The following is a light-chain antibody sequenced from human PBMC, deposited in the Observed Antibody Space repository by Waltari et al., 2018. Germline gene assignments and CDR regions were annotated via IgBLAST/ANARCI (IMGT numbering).Light chain of an antibody. V-gene: IGLV1-44*01. CDR2: RNN. CDR3: SAWDDSLKGVL. Sequence: QSVLTQPPSASGTPGQRVTIPCSGSNSHVGGTTVNWYQQLPGTAPKLLIHRNNERPPGVPDRFSGSKSGTSASLAISGLQSEDEADYYCSAWDDSLKGVLFGGGTKVTVL. J-gene: IGLJ2*01. CDR1: NSHVGGTT.